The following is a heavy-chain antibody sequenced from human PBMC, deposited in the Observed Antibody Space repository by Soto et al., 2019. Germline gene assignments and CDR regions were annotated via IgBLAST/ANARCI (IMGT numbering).Heavy chain of an antibody. CDR2: MNPNSGNT. V-gene: IGHV1-8*01. Sequence: ASVKVSCKASGYTFTSYDINWVRQATGQGLEWMGWMNPNSGNTGYAQKFQGRVTMTRNTSISTAYMELSSLRSEDTAVYYCAREGNIVGGPAAIGSVEYYYYGMDVWGQGTTVTVSS. J-gene: IGHJ6*02. CDR3: AREGNIVGGPAAIGSVEYYYYGMDV. CDR1: GYTFTSYD. D-gene: IGHD2-2*02.